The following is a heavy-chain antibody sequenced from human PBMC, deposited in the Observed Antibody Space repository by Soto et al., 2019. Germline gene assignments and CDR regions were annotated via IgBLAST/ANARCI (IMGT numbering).Heavy chain of an antibody. V-gene: IGHV1-18*01. D-gene: IGHD3-9*01. CDR3: AGGYYDILTGYYYIDY. J-gene: IGHJ4*02. Sequence: ASVKVSCKASGYTFTSYGISWVRQAPGQGLEWMGWISAYNGNTNYAQKLQGRVTMTTDTSTNTAYMELRSLRSDDTAVYYCAGGYYDILTGYYYIDYWGQGTLVTVSS. CDR1: GYTFTSYG. CDR2: ISAYNGNT.